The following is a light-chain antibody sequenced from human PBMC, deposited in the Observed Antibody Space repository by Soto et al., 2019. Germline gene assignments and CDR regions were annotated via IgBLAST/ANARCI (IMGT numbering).Light chain of an antibody. J-gene: IGLJ3*02. V-gene: IGLV2-11*01. CDR1: SSDVGGYNY. Sequence: QSALTQPPSVSGSPGQSVTISCTGTSSDVGGYNYVSWYQRHPGKAPKLMIYDVTKRPSGVPDRFPGSKSGTTASLTISGLQAEDEADYYCCSYAGTYTFVVFGGGTKLTVL. CDR2: DVT. CDR3: CSYAGTYTFVV.